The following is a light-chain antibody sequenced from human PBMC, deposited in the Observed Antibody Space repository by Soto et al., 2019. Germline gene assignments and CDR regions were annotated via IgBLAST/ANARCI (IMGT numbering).Light chain of an antibody. CDR2: LHSDGSH. CDR1: TGHSSYA. J-gene: IGLJ1*01. V-gene: IGLV4-69*01. Sequence: QLVLTQSPSASASLGASVKLTCTLSTGHSSYAIAWHQQQQEKGPRYLMKLHSDGSHSKGDGIPDRFSGSSSGAERYLTISSLQSEDEADYYCQTWGTGIQVFGTRTKLTVL. CDR3: QTWGTGIQV.